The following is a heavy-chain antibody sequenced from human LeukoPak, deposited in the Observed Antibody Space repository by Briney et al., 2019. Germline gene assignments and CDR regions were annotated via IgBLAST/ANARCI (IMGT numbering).Heavy chain of an antibody. CDR3: ARHSIGGVLRFLEWLP. CDR1: GGSISSYY. Sequence: PSETLSLTCTVSGGSISSYYWSWIRQPAGKGLEWIGRIYTSGSTNYNPSLKSRVTMSVDTSKNQFSLKLSSVTAADTAVYYCARHSIGGVLRFLEWLPWSQGTLVTVSS. CDR2: IYTSGST. V-gene: IGHV4-4*07. D-gene: IGHD3-3*01. J-gene: IGHJ5*02.